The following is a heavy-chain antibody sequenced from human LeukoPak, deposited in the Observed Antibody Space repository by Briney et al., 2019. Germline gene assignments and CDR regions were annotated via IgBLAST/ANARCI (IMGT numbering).Heavy chain of an antibody. CDR3: ARGGPATTIDY. V-gene: IGHV3-23*01. J-gene: IGHJ4*02. Sequence: GGSLRLSCSASGFTFGSYAMHWVRQAPGMGLEWVSAMSGSGGRTYYADSVKGRFTISRDNSKNTLYLQMNNLRAEDTAVYYCARGGPATTIDYWGRGTLVTVSS. D-gene: IGHD1-1*01. CDR2: MSGSGGRT. CDR1: GFTFGSYA.